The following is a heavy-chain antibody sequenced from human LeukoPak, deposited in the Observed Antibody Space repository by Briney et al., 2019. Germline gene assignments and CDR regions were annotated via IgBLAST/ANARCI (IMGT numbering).Heavy chain of an antibody. Sequence: PGGSLRLSCAASGFTFSSYWMSWVRQAPGKGLEWVANIKQDGSEKYYVDSVKGRFTISRDNAKNSLYLQMNSLRAEDTAVYYCARDRIVVVTAVKNDAFDIWGQGTMVTVSS. CDR2: IKQDGSEK. CDR1: GFTFSSYW. V-gene: IGHV3-7*01. D-gene: IGHD2-21*02. J-gene: IGHJ3*02. CDR3: ARDRIVVVTAVKNDAFDI.